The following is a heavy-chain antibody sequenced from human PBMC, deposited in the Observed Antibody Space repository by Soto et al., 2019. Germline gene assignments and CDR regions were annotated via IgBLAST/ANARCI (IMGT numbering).Heavy chain of an antibody. D-gene: IGHD3-3*01. CDR3: ARGGGVGVAGSAAFDM. CDR2: INPATGAA. Sequence: QLHLVQSGAVVKKPGASVTVSCSASGYPVTAYYMHWVRQAPGRGLEWMGGINPATGAAKYTQTFPGRVTMSRGTSTGTVFMELSGLTSEAPAVFFCARGGGVGVAGSAAFDMWGQGTLVTVSS. V-gene: IGHV1-2*02. CDR1: GYPVTAYY. J-gene: IGHJ3*02.